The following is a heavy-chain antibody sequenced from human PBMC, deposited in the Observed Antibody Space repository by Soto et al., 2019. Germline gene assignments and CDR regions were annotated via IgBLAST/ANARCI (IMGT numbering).Heavy chain of an antibody. CDR2: ISAGGDLT. V-gene: IGHV3-23*01. D-gene: IGHD1-26*01. CDR1: GFSFCVYG. CDR3: AKTKYSGSSKYIDC. J-gene: IGHJ4*02. Sequence: GGPLRLSCATSGFSFCVYGMRWVRQAPGKGLEWVAGISAGGDLTYYTDSVKGRFTVSRDNSKNTLYLQMDSLRAEDTALYYCAKTKYSGSSKYIDCWGQGTPVTVSS.